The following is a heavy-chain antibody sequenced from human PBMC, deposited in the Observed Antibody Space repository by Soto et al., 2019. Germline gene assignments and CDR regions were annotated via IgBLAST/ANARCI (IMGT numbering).Heavy chain of an antibody. CDR2: LHSDVST. CDR3: ARELGGSWYNWFDP. Sequence: EMQLVQSGGGLIQPGGSLRLSCAVSGFTVSSNSITWVRQAPGQGLEWVSVLHSDVSTYYVDSVKGRFVISRDNSKKTVYLQMNSLRAEDTAIYYCARELGGSWYNWFDPWGQGTLVTVSS. J-gene: IGHJ5*02. CDR1: GFTVSSNS. D-gene: IGHD2-15*01. V-gene: IGHV3-53*01.